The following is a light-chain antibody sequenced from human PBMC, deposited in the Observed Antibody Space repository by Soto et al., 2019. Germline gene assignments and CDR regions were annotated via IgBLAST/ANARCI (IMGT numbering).Light chain of an antibody. CDR1: QSLYNY. CDR2: AAS. V-gene: IGKV1-39*01. Sequence: DIQMTQSPSSLSASVGDRVTITCWASQSLYNYLSWYQQRPGKAPKLLVDAASTLQSGVPSRFSGSGSGTDFTLTISSLQPEDFATYYCQQSYYTPVTFGGGTKVEIK. J-gene: IGKJ4*01. CDR3: QQSYYTPVT.